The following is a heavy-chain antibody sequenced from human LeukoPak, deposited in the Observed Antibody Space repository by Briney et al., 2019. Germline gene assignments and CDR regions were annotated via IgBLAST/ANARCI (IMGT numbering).Heavy chain of an antibody. CDR3: ARGQERWLQFYYYMDV. J-gene: IGHJ6*03. D-gene: IGHD5-24*01. Sequence: GASVKVSCKASGGTFSSYAISWVRQATGQGLEWMGWMNPNSGNTGYAQKFQGRVTMTRNTSISTAYMELSSLRSEDTAVYYCARGQERWLQFYYYMDVWGKGTTVTISS. CDR1: GGTFSSYA. CDR2: MNPNSGNT. V-gene: IGHV1-8*02.